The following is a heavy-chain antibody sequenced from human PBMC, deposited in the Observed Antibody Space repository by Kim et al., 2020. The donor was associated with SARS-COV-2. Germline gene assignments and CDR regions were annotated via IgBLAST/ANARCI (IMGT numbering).Heavy chain of an antibody. CDR2: ISYDGSNK. D-gene: IGHD6-13*01. CDR1: GFTFSSYG. Sequence: GGSLRLSCAASGFTFSSYGMHWVRQAPGKGLEWVAVISYDGSNKYYADSVKGRFTISRDNSKNTLYLQMNSLRAEDTAVYYCARVLAAGITGLGYWGQGTLVTVSS. CDR3: ARVLAAGITGLGY. V-gene: IGHV3-33*05. J-gene: IGHJ4*02.